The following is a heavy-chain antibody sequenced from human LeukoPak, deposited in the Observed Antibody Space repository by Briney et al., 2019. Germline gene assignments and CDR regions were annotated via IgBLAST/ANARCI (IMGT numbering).Heavy chain of an antibody. CDR1: GFIFSNYA. D-gene: IGHD4-17*01. J-gene: IGHJ6*03. CDR2: ISGSGDST. Sequence: GGSLRLSCAATGFIFSNYAMNWVRQAPGKGLEWVSIISGSGDSTHYADSVKGRFTISRDNSKNTLYLQMNSLRAEDTAVYYCAGVYPQDNDYGDYGDYYYYMDVWGKGTTVTVSS. CDR3: AGVYPQDNDYGDYGDYYYYMDV. V-gene: IGHV3-23*01.